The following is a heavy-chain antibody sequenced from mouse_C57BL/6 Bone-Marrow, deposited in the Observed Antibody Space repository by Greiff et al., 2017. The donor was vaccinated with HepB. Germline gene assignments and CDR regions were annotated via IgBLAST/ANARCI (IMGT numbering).Heavy chain of an antibody. CDR3: ARANGSILDY. Sequence: EVQRVESGGGLVKPGGSLKLSCAASGFTFSSYAMSWVRQTPEKRLAWVATISDGGSYTYYPDNVKGRFTISRDNAKNNLYLQMSHLKSEDTAMYYCARANGSILDYWGQGTTLTVSS. CDR2: ISDGGSYT. J-gene: IGHJ2*01. CDR1: GFTFSSYA. D-gene: IGHD1-1*01. V-gene: IGHV5-4*01.